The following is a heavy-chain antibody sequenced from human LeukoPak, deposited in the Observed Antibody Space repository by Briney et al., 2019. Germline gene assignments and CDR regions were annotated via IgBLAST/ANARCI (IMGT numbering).Heavy chain of an antibody. CDR3: ARHFGTAYYVTATGGGYFDY. J-gene: IGHJ4*02. D-gene: IGHD3-10*02. V-gene: IGHV4-59*08. Sequence: KPSETLSLTCTVSGGSISSYYWSWIRQPPGKGLEWIGYIYYSGSTNYNPSLKSRVTISVDTSKNQFSLKLSSVTAADTAVYYCARHFGTAYYVTATGGGYFDYWGQGTLVTVSS. CDR1: GGSISSYY. CDR2: IYYSGST.